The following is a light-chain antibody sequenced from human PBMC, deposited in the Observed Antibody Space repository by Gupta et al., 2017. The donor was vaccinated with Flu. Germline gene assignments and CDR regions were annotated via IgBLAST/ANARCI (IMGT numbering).Light chain of an antibody. CDR3: GSHAGSNNLL. CDR1: SNDVGAYNY. Sequence: SGTISSTGTSNDVGAYNYVACDQQTTSTAHKLMVYEVSNRPAGVPDRFSGSKAGNTASMTVSGLQGEDEADYYCGSHAGSNNLLFGGGTKLTVL. J-gene: IGLJ2*01. CDR2: EVS. V-gene: IGLV2-8*01.